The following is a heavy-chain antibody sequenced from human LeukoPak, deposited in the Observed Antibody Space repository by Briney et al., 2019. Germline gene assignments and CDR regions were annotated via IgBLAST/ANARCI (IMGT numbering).Heavy chain of an antibody. D-gene: IGHD3-3*01. CDR2: ISGSGGST. CDR1: GFTFSSYA. CDR3: ARDYQYYDFWSGYSLN. Sequence: GGSLRLSCAASGFTFSSYAMSWVRQAPGKGLEWVSAISGSGGSTYYADSVKGRFTISRDNSKNTLYLQMNSLRAEDTAVYYCARDYQYYDFWSGYSLNWGQGTLVTVSS. V-gene: IGHV3-23*01. J-gene: IGHJ4*02.